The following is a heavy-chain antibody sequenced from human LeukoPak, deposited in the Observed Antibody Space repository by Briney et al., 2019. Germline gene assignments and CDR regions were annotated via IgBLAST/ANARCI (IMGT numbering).Heavy chain of an antibody. CDR3: WPPADAFDI. CDR1: GFTFSSYS. CDR2: ISSSSSYI. V-gene: IGHV3-21*01. J-gene: IGHJ3*02. Sequence: GGSLRLSCAASGFTFSSYSMNWVRQAPGEGLEWVSSISSSSSYIYYADSVKGRFTISRDNAKHSLYLQINRLRAEDTAVYYCWPPADAFDIWAQGTMVTVSS.